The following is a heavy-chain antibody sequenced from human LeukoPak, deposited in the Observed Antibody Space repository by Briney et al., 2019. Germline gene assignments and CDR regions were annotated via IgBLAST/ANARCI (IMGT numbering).Heavy chain of an antibody. V-gene: IGHV3-30*18. CDR3: AKPPYYYDSSGYLEY. D-gene: IGHD3-22*01. Sequence: GGSLRLSCAASGFTFSSYGMHWVRQAPGKGLEWVAVISYDGSNKYYADSVKGRFTISRDNSKNTLYLQMNSLRAEDTAVYYCAKPPYYYDSSGYLEYWGQGTLVTVSS. CDR1: GFTFSSYG. CDR2: ISYDGSNK. J-gene: IGHJ4*02.